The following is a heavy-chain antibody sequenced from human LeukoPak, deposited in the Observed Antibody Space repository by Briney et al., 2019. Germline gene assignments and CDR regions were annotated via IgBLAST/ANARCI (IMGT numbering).Heavy chain of an antibody. Sequence: SETLSLTCNVSGGSIGNYYWSWIRQPPGKGLEWIANIYYSGSTNYNPSLKSRVTISVDTSKNQFSLKLNSVTAADTAVYYCARGIGYCSSTICSYYYYMDVWGKGTTVTVSS. J-gene: IGHJ6*03. V-gene: IGHV4-59*01. CDR1: GGSIGNYY. CDR3: ARGIGYCSSTICSYYYYMDV. D-gene: IGHD2-2*03. CDR2: IYYSGST.